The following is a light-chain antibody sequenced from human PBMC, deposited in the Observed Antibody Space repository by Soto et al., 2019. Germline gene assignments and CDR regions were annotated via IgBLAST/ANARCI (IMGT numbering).Light chain of an antibody. CDR3: QQSYSTPPS. Sequence: DIQMTQSPSSLSASVGDRVTITCRASQSIRSYLSWHQQKPGKAPKVLIYAASSLQSGVPSRFSGTGSGTDFTLTISNLQPEDIATYYCQQSYSTPPSFGQGTKLEIK. CDR2: AAS. J-gene: IGKJ2*01. CDR1: QSIRSY. V-gene: IGKV1-39*01.